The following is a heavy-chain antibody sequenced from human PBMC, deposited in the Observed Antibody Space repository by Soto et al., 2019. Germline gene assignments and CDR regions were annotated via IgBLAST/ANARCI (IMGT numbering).Heavy chain of an antibody. J-gene: IGHJ6*01. V-gene: IGHV1-69*13. Sequence: SVKVSCKASGGTFSSYAISWVRQAPGQGLEWMGGIIPIFGTANYAQKFQGRVTITADESTSTAYMELSSLRSEDTAVYYCARGSGSRDYYYYYGMDVWGQGTTVTVSS. CDR2: IIPIFGTA. CDR3: ARGSGSRDYYYYYGMDV. D-gene: IGHD1-26*01. CDR1: GGTFSSYA.